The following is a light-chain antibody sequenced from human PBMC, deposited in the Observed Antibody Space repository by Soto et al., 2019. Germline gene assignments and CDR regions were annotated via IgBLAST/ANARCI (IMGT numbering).Light chain of an antibody. Sequence: AIRMTQSPFSLSASVGDRVTITCWASQDTSSYLAWYQQKPAQDPKVFTYYASSVQSGVPSRFSGRGSGTDDTLTSSRLQPEDFATYYCQQYASNPRTFGQVNKVEIK. J-gene: IGKJ1*01. CDR3: QQYASNPRT. CDR2: YAS. CDR1: QDTSSY. V-gene: IGKV1D-43*01.